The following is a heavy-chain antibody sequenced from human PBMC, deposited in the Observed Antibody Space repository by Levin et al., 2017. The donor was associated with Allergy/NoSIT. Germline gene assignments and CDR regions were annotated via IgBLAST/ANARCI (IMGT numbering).Heavy chain of an antibody. CDR1: GGSVSSGVYY. V-gene: IGHV4-31*03. J-gene: IGHJ4*02. Sequence: SETPSLTCTVSGGSVSSGVYYWGWIRQHPGKGLECIGYIHPSGSTNYNPSLNSRVTMSVDMSKNQISLKMISVTAADTAVYYCARGRDAYKLGFWGQGTLVTVSS. CDR3: ARGRDAYKLGF. CDR2: IHPSGST. D-gene: IGHD1-14*01.